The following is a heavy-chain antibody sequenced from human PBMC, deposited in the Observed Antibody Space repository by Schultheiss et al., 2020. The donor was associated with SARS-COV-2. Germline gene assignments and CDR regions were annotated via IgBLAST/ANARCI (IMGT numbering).Heavy chain of an antibody. V-gene: IGHV3-21*01. CDR3: ASLKLADYTNYYYYGMDV. D-gene: IGHD4-11*01. Sequence: GGSLRLSCAASGFTFSSYSMNWVRQAPGKGLEWVSSISSSSSNIYYADSVKGRFTISRDNAKNSLYLQMNSLRAEDTAVYYCASLKLADYTNYYYYGMDVWGQGTMVTVSS. CDR2: ISSSSSNI. J-gene: IGHJ6*02. CDR1: GFTFSSYS.